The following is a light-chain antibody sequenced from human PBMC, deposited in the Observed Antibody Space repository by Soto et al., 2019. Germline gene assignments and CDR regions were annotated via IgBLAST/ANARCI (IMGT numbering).Light chain of an antibody. CDR3: QQYNAWPRT. Sequence: EIMLTPSPATLSVSPGRVATRCYRSSQTVSSNLAWYQQKPGQAPRLLIYGASTRATGIPARFSGSGSGTEFTLTLSSLQSEDFAVYYCQQYNAWPRTFGQGTKVDI. J-gene: IGKJ1*01. CDR2: GAS. CDR1: QTVSSN. V-gene: IGKV3-15*01.